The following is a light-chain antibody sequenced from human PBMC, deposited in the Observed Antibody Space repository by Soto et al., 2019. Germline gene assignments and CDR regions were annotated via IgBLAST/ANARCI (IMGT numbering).Light chain of an antibody. CDR3: QQYGSSPGT. V-gene: IGKV3-20*01. CDR2: GAS. J-gene: IGKJ1*01. Sequence: IVLTQSPGTLSLSPVERATLSCKASQSVTSRYLARYQQKPGQAPRLLIFGASIRDTGIPDRFSGSGSGTDFTLTISRLESEDFAVYYCQQYGSSPGTFGQGTKVDIK. CDR1: QSVTSRY.